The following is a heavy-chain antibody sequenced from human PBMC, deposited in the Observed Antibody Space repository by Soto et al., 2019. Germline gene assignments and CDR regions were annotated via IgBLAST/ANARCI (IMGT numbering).Heavy chain of an antibody. J-gene: IGHJ4*02. V-gene: IGHV1-58*01. CDR2: IVVGSGNT. CDR3: ATDKGDSSGYGSY. Sequence: SVKVSCKASGFTFSHSAVQWVRQARGQRLEWIGWIVVGSGNTNYAQKFQERVTITRDMSTTTAYMELSSLRSEDTAVYYCATDKGDSSGYGSYWGQGTLVTVSS. D-gene: IGHD5-18*01. CDR1: GFTFSHSA.